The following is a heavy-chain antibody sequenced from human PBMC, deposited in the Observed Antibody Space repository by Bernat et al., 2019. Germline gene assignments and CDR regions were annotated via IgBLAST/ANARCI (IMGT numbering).Heavy chain of an antibody. CDR3: AKDQYGDTIVVAPGEH. CDR1: GFTFSSYA. J-gene: IGHJ1*01. V-gene: IGHV3-23*01. D-gene: IGHD3-22*01. CDR2: ISGTGGRT. Sequence: EVQLLESGGGFVQPGGSLRLSCAASGFTFSSYAMSWVRQAPGKGLEWVSAISGTGGRTYYTDTVKGRFTISRDNSKNKLFLQMNSLRAEDTAIYYCAKDQYGDTIVVAPGEHWGQGTLVTVSS.